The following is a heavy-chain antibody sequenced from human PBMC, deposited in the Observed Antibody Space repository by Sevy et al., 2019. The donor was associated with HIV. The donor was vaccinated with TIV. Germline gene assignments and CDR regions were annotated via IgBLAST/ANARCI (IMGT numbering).Heavy chain of an antibody. CDR3: ARDRVQPSHWYFDL. D-gene: IGHD3-10*01. J-gene: IGHJ2*01. CDR2: ITSESGYI. CDR1: GFTFSNSN. V-gene: IGHV3-21*01. Sequence: GGSLRLSCAGAGFTFSNSNMNWVRQAPGKGLQWVSSITSESGYIYYADSVKGRFIISRDNAKNSVYLQMNSLRVDDTAVYYCARDRVQPSHWYFDLWGRSTLVTVSS.